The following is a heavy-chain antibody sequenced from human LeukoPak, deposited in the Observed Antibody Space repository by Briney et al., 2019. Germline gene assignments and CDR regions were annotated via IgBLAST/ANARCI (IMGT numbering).Heavy chain of an antibody. J-gene: IGHJ6*02. D-gene: IGHD3-10*01. CDR1: GFTFSSYG. CDR2: ISYDGSNK. CDR3: ANDLDQYGSGSYYHYGMDV. Sequence: RSLRLSCAASGFTFSSYGMHWVRQAPGKGLEGVAVISYDGSNKYYADSVKGRFTISRDNSKNTLYLQMNSPRAEDTAVYYCANDLDQYGSGSYYHYGMDVWGQGTTVTVSS. V-gene: IGHV3-30*18.